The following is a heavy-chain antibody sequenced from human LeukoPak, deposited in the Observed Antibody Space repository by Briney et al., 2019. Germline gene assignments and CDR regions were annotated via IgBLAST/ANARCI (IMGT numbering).Heavy chain of an antibody. D-gene: IGHD6-13*01. CDR2: ISYDGSQK. Sequence: GGSLRLSCAASGFTFSDYTMHWVRQAPGKGLEWVAVISYDGSQKYYADSVTGRFTISSDNSKNTVYLHMNSLRAEDTAVFYCARANSSSWHYFDDWGQGTLVTVSS. V-gene: IGHV3-30*04. CDR1: GFTFSDYT. CDR3: ARANSSSWHYFDD. J-gene: IGHJ4*02.